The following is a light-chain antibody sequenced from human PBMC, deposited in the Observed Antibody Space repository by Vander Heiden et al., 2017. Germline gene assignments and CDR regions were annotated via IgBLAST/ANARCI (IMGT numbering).Light chain of an antibody. V-gene: IGKV3-20*01. CDR2: GAS. CDR1: PSVSNTY. Sequence: SCRASPSVSNTYLAWYQHTPSQAHRLLIYGASSRATGIRDRFRGSVSGTDFTLPIRRREREDFGVYYCQQYCSTPLTFGHGTKVDIK. J-gene: IGKJ3*01. CDR3: QQYCSTPLT.